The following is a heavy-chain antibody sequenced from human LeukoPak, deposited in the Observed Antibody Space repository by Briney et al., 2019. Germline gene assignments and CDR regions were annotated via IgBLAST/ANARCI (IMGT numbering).Heavy chain of an antibody. D-gene: IGHD3-16*01. Sequence: SETLSLTCTVSGGSISNYYWSWIRQPPGKGLEWIGEINHSGTTNYNPSLKSRITISVDTSKNQFSLNLSSVTAADTAVYYCARRTLAFGYWGQGTLVTVSS. V-gene: IGHV4-34*01. CDR1: GGSISNYY. CDR2: INHSGTT. CDR3: ARRTLAFGY. J-gene: IGHJ4*02.